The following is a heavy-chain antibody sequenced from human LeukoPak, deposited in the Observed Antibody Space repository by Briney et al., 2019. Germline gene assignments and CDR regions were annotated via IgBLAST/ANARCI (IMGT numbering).Heavy chain of an antibody. D-gene: IGHD2-2*01. V-gene: IGHV4-34*01. J-gene: IGHJ5*02. CDR1: GGSFSGYY. CDR2: INHSGST. CDR3: ARVPELVVPAAIQWFDP. Sequence: PSETLSLTCAVYGGSFSGYYWSWIRQPPGKGLEWIGEINHSGSTNYNPSLKSRVTISVDTSKNQFSLKLSSVTAADTAVYYCARVPELVVPAAIQWFDPWGQGTLVTVSS.